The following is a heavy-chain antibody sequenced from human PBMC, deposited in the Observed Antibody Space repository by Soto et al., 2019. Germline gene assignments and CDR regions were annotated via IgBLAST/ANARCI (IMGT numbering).Heavy chain of an antibody. Sequence: QDQLVQSGVEVKKPGASVKVSCKASGYSFTNYVITWVRQAPGQGVEWMGWISAYHGNTNYAQEFQGRVTMTTDASTSMAYLDLRSLRSDDTAVYYSARGRGVAPPVAGNTHYYYNMDVWGTGTTVTVSS. CDR1: GYSFTNYV. D-gene: IGHD6-19*01. J-gene: IGHJ6*03. V-gene: IGHV1-18*01. CDR2: ISAYHGNT. CDR3: ARGRGVAPPVAGNTHYYYNMDV.